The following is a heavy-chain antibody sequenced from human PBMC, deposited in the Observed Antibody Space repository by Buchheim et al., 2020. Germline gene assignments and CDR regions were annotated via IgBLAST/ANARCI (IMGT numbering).Heavy chain of an antibody. J-gene: IGHJ4*03. Sequence: EVQLLESGGGLVQPGGSLRLSCAASGFTFSSYAMDWVRQAPGKGLEWVADISGRGGSVYYADSVKGRFTIPRDNYKNKVYLQMNSLRAEDTAIYYCAKARSGRFFDYWGQGT. CDR3: AKARSGRFFDY. D-gene: IGHD1-26*01. CDR1: GFTFSSYA. CDR2: ISGRGGSV. V-gene: IGHV3-23*01.